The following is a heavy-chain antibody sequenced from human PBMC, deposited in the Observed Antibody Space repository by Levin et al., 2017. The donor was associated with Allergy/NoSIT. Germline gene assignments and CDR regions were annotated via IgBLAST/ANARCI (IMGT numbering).Heavy chain of an antibody. CDR1: GGSFSGYY. D-gene: IGHD3-10*01. Sequence: SETLSLTCAVYGGSFSGYYWSWIRQPPGKGLEWIGEINHSGSTNYNPSLKSRVTISVDTSKNQFSLTLSSLTAADTAVYYCERGGVTMVRGALLTSFDYWGQGTLVTVSS. CDR3: ERGGVTMVRGALLTSFDY. CDR2: INHSGST. J-gene: IGHJ4*02. V-gene: IGHV4-34*01.